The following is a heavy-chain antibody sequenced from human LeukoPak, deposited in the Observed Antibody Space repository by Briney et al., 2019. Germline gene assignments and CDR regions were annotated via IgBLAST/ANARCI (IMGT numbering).Heavy chain of an antibody. D-gene: IGHD4-17*01. Sequence: SETLSLTCTVSGGSISSGDYYWSWIRQHPGKGLEWIGYIYYSGSTYYNPSLESRVTISVDTSKNQFSLKLSSVTAADTAVYYCARGDPYGPTGYWGQGTLVTVSS. V-gene: IGHV4-31*03. J-gene: IGHJ4*02. CDR1: GGSISSGDYY. CDR3: ARGDPYGPTGY. CDR2: IYYSGST.